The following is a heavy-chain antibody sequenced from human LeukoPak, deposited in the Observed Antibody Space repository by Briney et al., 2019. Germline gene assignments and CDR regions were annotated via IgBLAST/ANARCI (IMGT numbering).Heavy chain of an antibody. D-gene: IGHD6-13*01. CDR2: INWNGGST. Sequence: GGSLRLSCAASGFTFDDYGMSWVRQAPGKGLEWVSGINWNGGSTAYADSVRGRFTISRDNAKNSLYLQMNSLRAEDTALYYCARGTLKAAATDFDYWGQGTLVTVSS. CDR3: ARGTLKAAATDFDY. CDR1: GFTFDDYG. J-gene: IGHJ4*02. V-gene: IGHV3-20*04.